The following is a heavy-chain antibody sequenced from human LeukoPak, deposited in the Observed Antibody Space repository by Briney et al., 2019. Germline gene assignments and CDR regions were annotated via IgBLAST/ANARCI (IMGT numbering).Heavy chain of an antibody. Sequence: GGALRLSCAASGFNFSDYYMTWIRQAPGKVLEWLSYIGSCGSTKNYADSVNGRFTISRDNPKNSLVLQLNILRVEHTAVYYCAREGATVTTFDYWGQGNLVTVSS. V-gene: IGHV3-11*04. D-gene: IGHD4-17*01. CDR1: GFNFSDYY. CDR3: AREGATVTTFDY. CDR2: IGSCGSTK. J-gene: IGHJ4*02.